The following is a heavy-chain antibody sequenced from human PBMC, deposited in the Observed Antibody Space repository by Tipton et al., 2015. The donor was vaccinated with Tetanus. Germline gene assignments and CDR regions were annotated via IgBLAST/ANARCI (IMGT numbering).Heavy chain of an antibody. CDR2: IYPGDSDT. CDR3: ARAHCTDGVCNFDF. CDR1: GYSFTTYW. D-gene: IGHD2-8*01. V-gene: IGHV5-51*01. Sequence: VQLVQSGAEVKKPGESLKISCKGSGYSFTTYWIGWVRQMPGKGLEWMGIIYPGDSDTRYSPSFQGQVTISVDKSINTAYLQWSSLKASDTSMFYCARAHCTDGVCNFDFWGQGALVTVAS. J-gene: IGHJ4*02.